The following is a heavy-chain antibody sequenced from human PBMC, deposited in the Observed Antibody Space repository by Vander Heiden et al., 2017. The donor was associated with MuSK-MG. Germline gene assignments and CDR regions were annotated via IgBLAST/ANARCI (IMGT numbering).Heavy chain of an antibody. J-gene: IGHJ6*03. Sequence: EVQLVESGGGLVQPGRSLRLSCTASGFTFSDNAMHWVRQAPGKGLEWVSGISWDSSSTVYADSVKGRFTISRDNAKNSLYLQVNSLRPEDTAVYYCAKDIGADYYYYMDVWGKGTTVTVSS. CDR2: ISWDSSST. CDR3: AKDIGADYYYYMDV. CDR1: GFTFSDNA. V-gene: IGHV3-9*01.